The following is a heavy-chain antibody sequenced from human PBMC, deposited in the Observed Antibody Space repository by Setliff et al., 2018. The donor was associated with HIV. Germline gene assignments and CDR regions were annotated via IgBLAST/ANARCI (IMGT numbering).Heavy chain of an antibody. Sequence: SETLSLTCAVSGYSISSGYYWGWIRQPPGKGLEWIGSFYHSGSTYYNPSLRSRVTISVDTSKNQFSLKLSSVTAADTAVYYCARLGHTFGGPGYWGQGTLVTVSS. CDR3: ARLGHTFGGPGY. J-gene: IGHJ4*02. D-gene: IGHD3-16*01. V-gene: IGHV4-38-2*01. CDR2: FYHSGST. CDR1: GYSISSGYY.